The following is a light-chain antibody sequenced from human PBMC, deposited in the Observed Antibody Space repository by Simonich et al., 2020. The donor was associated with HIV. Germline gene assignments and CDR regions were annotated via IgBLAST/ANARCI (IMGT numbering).Light chain of an antibody. V-gene: IGKV4-1*01. Sequence: DIVMTQSPDSLAVSLGERATINCKSSPSVLYSYNNKNYLAWYQPKPGQPPKLLIYWASTREAGVPNRFSGSGSGPDFTLTISILPAEDVAVYYCQQYYSTPRTFGQGTKVEIK. CDR2: WAS. CDR1: PSVLYSYNNKNY. J-gene: IGKJ1*01. CDR3: QQYYSTPRT.